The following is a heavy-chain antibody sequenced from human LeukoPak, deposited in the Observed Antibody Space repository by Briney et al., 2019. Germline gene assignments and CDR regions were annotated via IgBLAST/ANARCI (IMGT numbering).Heavy chain of an antibody. D-gene: IGHD4-23*01. Sequence: GGSLRLSCAASGFTFSTYAMGWVRQAPGEGLRWVSSISGNGVTTYYSDSVKGRFTISRDNSKNTLYLQMNSLRAEDTALYYCAKALYGGNTVWGQGTLVTVSS. CDR1: GFTFSTYA. V-gene: IGHV3-23*01. CDR3: AKALYGGNTV. J-gene: IGHJ4*02. CDR2: ISGNGVTT.